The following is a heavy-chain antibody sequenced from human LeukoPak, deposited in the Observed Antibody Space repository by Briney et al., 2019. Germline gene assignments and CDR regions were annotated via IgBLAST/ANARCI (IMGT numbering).Heavy chain of an antibody. V-gene: IGHV3-64*05. CDR1: GFTLSTSA. J-gene: IGHJ4*02. Sequence: AGGSLSLPCSASGFTLSTSAMHGVRQAPGKGLEYVSFITYRGGSTYNADSVKGRFTISRDNSRNTLYVQMSSLRAEDTAVYHCVKDGGMATIFDFWGEGTLVTASS. CDR3: VKDGGMATIFDF. CDR2: ITYRGGST. D-gene: IGHD5-24*01.